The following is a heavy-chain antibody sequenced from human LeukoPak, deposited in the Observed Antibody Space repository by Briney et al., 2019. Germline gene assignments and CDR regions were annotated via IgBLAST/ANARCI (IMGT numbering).Heavy chain of an antibody. D-gene: IGHD3-22*01. V-gene: IGHV3-7*01. J-gene: IGHJ4*02. CDR3: ARDYYDSSGYLLVAN. CDR1: GFTFSMYW. Sequence: AGGSLRLSRAVSGFTFSMYWMSWVRQAPGKGLEWVASIKEDGSEKYYVDSVKGRFTISRDNTKNSLFLQMNSLRAEDTAVYFCARDYYDSSGYLLVANWGQGTLVTVSS. CDR2: IKEDGSEK.